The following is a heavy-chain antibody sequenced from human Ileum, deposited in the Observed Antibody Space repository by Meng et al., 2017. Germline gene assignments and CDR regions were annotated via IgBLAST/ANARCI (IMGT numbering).Heavy chain of an antibody. CDR2: IYLAGSP. J-gene: IGHJ4*02. CDR3: VRHGGKYFDS. V-gene: IGHV4-4*02. D-gene: IGHD2-15*01. Sequence: QVQLQASRPGLVGPSRPLALPCTVSGGSISSSCYWSWVRQSPGKGLEWIGQIYLAGSPNYNPSLESRVTISVDKSKNQFSLRLTSVTAADTAIFYCVRHGGKYFDSWGQGTLVTVSS. CDR1: GGSISSSCY.